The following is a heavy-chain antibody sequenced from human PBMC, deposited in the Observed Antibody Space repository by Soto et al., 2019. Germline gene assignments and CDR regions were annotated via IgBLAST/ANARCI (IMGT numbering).Heavy chain of an antibody. V-gene: IGHV3-33*01. Sequence: GGSLRLSCAASGFTFSSYGMHWVRQAPGKGLEWVAVIWYDGSNKYYADSVKGRFTISRDNAKNSLYLQMNSLRAEDTAVYYCARDQGAFDIWGQGTMVTVSS. J-gene: IGHJ3*02. CDR2: IWYDGSNK. CDR3: ARDQGAFDI. CDR1: GFTFSSYG.